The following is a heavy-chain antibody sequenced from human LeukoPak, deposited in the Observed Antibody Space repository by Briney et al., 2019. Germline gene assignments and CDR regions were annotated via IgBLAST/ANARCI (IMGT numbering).Heavy chain of an antibody. D-gene: IGHD4-17*01. CDR1: GYTFTSYD. J-gene: IGHJ4*02. Sequence: ASVKVSCKASGYTFTSYDINWVRQATGQGLEWMGWMNPNSGNTGYAQKFQGRVTITRNTSISTAYMELSSLRSEDTAVYYCARAKKGRYYFDYWGQGTLVTVSS. CDR2: MNPNSGNT. V-gene: IGHV1-8*01. CDR3: ARAKKGRYYFDY.